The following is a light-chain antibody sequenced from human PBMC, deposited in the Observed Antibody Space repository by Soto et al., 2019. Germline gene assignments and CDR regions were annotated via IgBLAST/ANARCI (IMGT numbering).Light chain of an antibody. J-gene: IGLJ2*01. CDR1: SSNIGSYS. CDR2: NNN. Sequence: QSVLPQPPSASGTPGQRITISCSGSSSNIGSYSVNWYQQFPGTAPKLLIYNNNQRPSGVPDRFSGSKFGTSVSLAISGLQSEDEADYYCAAWDDSLNGVVFGGGTQLTVL. V-gene: IGLV1-44*01. CDR3: AAWDDSLNGVV.